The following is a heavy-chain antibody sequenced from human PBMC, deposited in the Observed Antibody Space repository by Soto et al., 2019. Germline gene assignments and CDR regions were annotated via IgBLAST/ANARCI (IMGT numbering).Heavy chain of an antibody. CDR2: IYWDDDK. CDR3: AHRLAATGLFDY. CDR1: GFSLSTSGVG. J-gene: IGHJ4*02. Sequence: QITLTESGPTLVKPTQTLTLTCTFSGFSLSTSGVGVGWIRQPPGKALDWLALIYWDDDKRYSPSLKSRLTIPKYASKNQVVLTMTDMAPVDTATYYCAHRLAATGLFDYWGQRTLVTVSS. D-gene: IGHD2-15*01. V-gene: IGHV2-5*02.